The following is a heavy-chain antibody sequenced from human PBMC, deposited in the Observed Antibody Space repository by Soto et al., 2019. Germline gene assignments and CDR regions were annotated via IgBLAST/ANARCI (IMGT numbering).Heavy chain of an antibody. CDR2: INPNSGGT. Sequence: XSVKVSCEASGYTFTGYYMHWGRQAPVQGLEWMGWINPNSGGTNYAQKFQGRVTMTRDTSISTAYMELSRLRSDDTAVYYCARGITMFQLASGLFYWGQGTLVTVSS. V-gene: IGHV1-2*02. CDR1: GYTFTGYY. D-gene: IGHD3-10*02. CDR3: ARGITMFQLASGLFY. J-gene: IGHJ4*02.